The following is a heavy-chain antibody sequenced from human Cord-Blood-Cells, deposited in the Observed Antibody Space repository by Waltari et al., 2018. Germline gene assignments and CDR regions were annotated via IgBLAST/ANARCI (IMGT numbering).Heavy chain of an antibody. CDR1: GFTFSSYA. CDR2: NTYERRKK. V-gene: IGHV3-30*04. D-gene: IGHD6-13*01. CDR3: ARGGRGSSSIFDY. Sequence: QVQLVESGGGVVQPGRSLRLSCAASGFTFSSYAMHWVRQAPGKGLEWVAVNTYERRKKYYADAVKGRFTISRDNSKNTLYLQMNSLRAEDTAVYYCARGGRGSSSIFDYWGQGTLVTVSS. J-gene: IGHJ4*02.